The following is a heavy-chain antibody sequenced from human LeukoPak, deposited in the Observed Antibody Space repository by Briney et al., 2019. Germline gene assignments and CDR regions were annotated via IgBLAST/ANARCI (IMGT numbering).Heavy chain of an antibody. CDR1: GFAFSNFD. J-gene: IGHJ3*02. CDR3: IRDRFGERTFEI. Sequence: QFGGSLRLSCAASGFAFSNFDMHWVSQSTGGRLERVAHILVNGDTQYAGSVKGRFTISRENAKSSVYLQMNSLRDGDTAVYHCIRDRFGERTFEIWGQGTMVTVSS. CDR2: ILVNGDT. D-gene: IGHD3-10*01. V-gene: IGHV3-13*01.